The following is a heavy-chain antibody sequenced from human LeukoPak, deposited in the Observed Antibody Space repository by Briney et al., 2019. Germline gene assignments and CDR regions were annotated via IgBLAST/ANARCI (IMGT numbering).Heavy chain of an antibody. CDR2: INASNGNT. Sequence: ASVKVSCKASGYTFTSYAMHWVRQAPGQRFEWMGWINASNGNTKYSQKFQGRVTIARDTSASTAYMELSSLRSEDTAVCYCARVGYYGSGSYYNDYDMDVWGQGTTVTVSS. J-gene: IGHJ6*02. CDR3: ARVGYYGSGSYYNDYDMDV. D-gene: IGHD3-10*01. V-gene: IGHV1-3*01. CDR1: GYTFTSYA.